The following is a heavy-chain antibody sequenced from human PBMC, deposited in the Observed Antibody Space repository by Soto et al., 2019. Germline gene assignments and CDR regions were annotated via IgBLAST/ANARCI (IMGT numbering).Heavy chain of an antibody. D-gene: IGHD4-17*01. J-gene: IGHJ6*02. V-gene: IGHV3-23*01. CDR2: ISGSGGST. Sequence: GGSLRLSCAASGFTFSSYAMSWVRQAPGKGLEWVSAISGSGGSTYYADSVKGRFTISRDNSKNTLYLQMNSLRAEDTAVYYCAKQNLVGKDPPTVTTYYYYGMDVWGQGTTVTVSS. CDR1: GFTFSSYA. CDR3: AKQNLVGKDPPTVTTYYYYGMDV.